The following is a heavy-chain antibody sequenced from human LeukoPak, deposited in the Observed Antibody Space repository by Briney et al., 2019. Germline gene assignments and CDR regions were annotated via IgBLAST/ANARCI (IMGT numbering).Heavy chain of an antibody. J-gene: IGHJ4*02. CDR1: GFTFSTYT. D-gene: IGHD1-26*01. CDR3: ATSPPLHYSGSYETLDY. Sequence: GGSLRLSCAASGFTFSTYTMHWVRQAPGKGLEWVTFISYDGGKKYNADSMKGRFTISRGNSKNTLYLQMDNLRTEDTAVYYCATSPPLHYSGSYETLDYWGQGTLVTVSS. V-gene: IGHV3-30-3*01. CDR2: ISYDGGKK.